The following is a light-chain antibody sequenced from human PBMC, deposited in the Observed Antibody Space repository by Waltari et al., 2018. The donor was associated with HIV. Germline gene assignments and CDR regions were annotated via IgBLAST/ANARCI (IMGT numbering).Light chain of an antibody. CDR1: SSNIGSHY. CDR3: ATWDDSLSGVL. J-gene: IGLJ2*01. CDR2: RKP. Sequence: SVLTQPPSASGTPGQRVTISCSGSSSNIGSHYVFWYQQLPGTAPKLLMHRKPQRPAGVPDRFSDATSGTSASLAISGLRSEDEADYYWATWDDSLSGVLFGGGTKLTVL. V-gene: IGLV1-47*01.